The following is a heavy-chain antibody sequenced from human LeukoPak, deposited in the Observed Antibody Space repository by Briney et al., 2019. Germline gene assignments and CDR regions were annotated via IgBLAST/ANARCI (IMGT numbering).Heavy chain of an antibody. V-gene: IGHV4-38-2*02. D-gene: IGHD1-26*01. CDR2: IYHSGST. CDR1: GYSISSGYY. J-gene: IGHJ4*02. CDR3: ARGGGSYSPAYYFDY. Sequence: SETLSLTCTVSGYSISSGYYWGWIRQPPGKGLEWIGSIYHSGSTYYNPSLKGRVTISVDTSKNQFSLKLSSVTAADTAVYYCARGGGSYSPAYYFDYWGQGTLVTVSS.